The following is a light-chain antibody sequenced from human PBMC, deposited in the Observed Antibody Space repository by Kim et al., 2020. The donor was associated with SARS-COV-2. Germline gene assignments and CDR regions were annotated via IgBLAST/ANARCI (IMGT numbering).Light chain of an antibody. V-gene: IGLV3-21*04. CDR3: QVWDSSSDHPRV. CDR2: YDS. CDR1: NIGRKR. Sequence: PGKTARITCGGNNIGRKRVHWYQQKPGQAPVVVIYYDSDRPSGIPERFSGSNSGNTATLTISRVEAGDEADYYCQVWDSSSDHPRVFGGGTKLTVL. J-gene: IGLJ3*02.